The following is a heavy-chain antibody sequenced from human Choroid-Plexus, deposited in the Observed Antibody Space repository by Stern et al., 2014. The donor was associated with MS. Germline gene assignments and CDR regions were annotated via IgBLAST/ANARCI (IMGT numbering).Heavy chain of an antibody. CDR1: GFTFGSCA. V-gene: IGHV3-30*18. CDR3: AKDRQYLTYFFDH. J-gene: IGHJ5*02. D-gene: IGHD2/OR15-2a*01. CDR2: VSYVGRNK. Sequence: VQLVESGGGVVQPGRPLRLSCVASGFTFGSCAMHWVRQAPGKGLEWVAGVSYVGRNKYYADSVKCRFTIPRAKSQNTLYMQMSSLRPEDTAVYYCAKDRQYLTYFFDHWGQGSLVTVSS.